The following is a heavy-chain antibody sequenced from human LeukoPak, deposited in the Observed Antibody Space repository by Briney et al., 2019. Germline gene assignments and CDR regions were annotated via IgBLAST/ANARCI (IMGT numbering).Heavy chain of an antibody. CDR1: GFTFSDYY. J-gene: IGHJ3*02. CDR3: ASYCSGGSCHPNDAFDI. CDR2: ISSSGSTI. Sequence: PGGSLRLSCAASGFTFSDYYMSRIRQAPGKGLEWVSYISSSGSTIYYADSVKGRFTISRDNAKNSLYLQMNSLRAEDTAVYYCASYCSGGSCHPNDAFDIWGQGTMVTVSS. D-gene: IGHD2-15*01. V-gene: IGHV3-11*01.